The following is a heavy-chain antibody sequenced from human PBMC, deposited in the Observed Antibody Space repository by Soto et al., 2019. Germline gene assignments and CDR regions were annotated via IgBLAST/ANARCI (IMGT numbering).Heavy chain of an antibody. CDR1: GFTFSSYG. CDR3: ARGGGYDSSGYYSDDFDI. CDR2: IWYDGSNK. D-gene: IGHD3-22*01. J-gene: IGHJ3*02. Sequence: GGSLRLSCAASGFTFSSYGMHWVRQAPGKGLEWVAVIWYDGSNKYYADSVKGRFTISRDNSKNTLYLQMNSLRAEDSSVYYCARGGGYDSSGYYSDDFDIWGQGTMVTVSS. V-gene: IGHV3-33*01.